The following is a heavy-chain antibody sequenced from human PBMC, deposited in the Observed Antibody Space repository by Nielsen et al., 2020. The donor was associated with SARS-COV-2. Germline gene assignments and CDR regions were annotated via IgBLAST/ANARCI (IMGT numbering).Heavy chain of an antibody. CDR1: GGSISSGGYY. Sequence: SETLSLTCTVSGGSISSGGYYWSWIRQPPGKGLEWIGEINHSGSTNYNPSLKSRVTISVDTSKNQFSLKLSSVTAADTAVYYCARGPIAARRYYYYMDVWGKGTTVTVSS. CDR2: INHSGST. J-gene: IGHJ6*03. D-gene: IGHD6-6*01. CDR3: ARGPIAARRYYYYMDV. V-gene: IGHV4-39*07.